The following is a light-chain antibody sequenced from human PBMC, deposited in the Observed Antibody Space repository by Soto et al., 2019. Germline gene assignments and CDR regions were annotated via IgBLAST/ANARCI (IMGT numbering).Light chain of an antibody. CDR1: QAIRNY. CDR2: DAS. CDR3: QQYGNLPPYT. Sequence: DIQMTQSPSSLSASVGDRVTIKCQASQAIRNYLNWYQQKPGKAPKLLIYDASNLETGVPSRFSGSRSGTEFTFTISSLQPEDIGTYYCQQYGNLPPYTFGQGSKLEIK. J-gene: IGKJ2*01. V-gene: IGKV1-33*01.